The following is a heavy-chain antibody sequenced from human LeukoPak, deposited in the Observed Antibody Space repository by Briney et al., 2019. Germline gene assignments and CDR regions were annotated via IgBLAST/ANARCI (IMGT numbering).Heavy chain of an antibody. D-gene: IGHD2-21*02. V-gene: IGHV3-21*01. CDR1: GFTVSSNY. J-gene: IGHJ4*02. Sequence: GGSLRLSCAASGFTVSSNYMSWVRQAPGKGLEWVSSINSGSTYIFYADSMKGRFTISRDNAKNSLYLQMNSLRAEDTAVYFCARECLLPERCFEYWGQGTLVTVSS. CDR3: ARECLLPERCFEY. CDR2: INSGSTYI.